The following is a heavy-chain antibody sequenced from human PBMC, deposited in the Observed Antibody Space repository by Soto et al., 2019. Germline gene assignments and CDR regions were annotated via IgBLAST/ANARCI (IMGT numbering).Heavy chain of an antibody. CDR3: GTHPPYCPLDL. CDR2: IYYSENT. V-gene: IGHV4-39*01. D-gene: IGHD2-8*02. J-gene: IGHJ5*02. CDR1: GGSIISSSNR. Sequence: LQTMRLTCTVSGGSIISSSNRWGWIRQTPGKGLEWIGNIYYSENTYYNPSLKSRVTISVDTSKNQFSLRLTSVTAADPAVYYCGTHPPYCPLDLCGQATLVTVSS.